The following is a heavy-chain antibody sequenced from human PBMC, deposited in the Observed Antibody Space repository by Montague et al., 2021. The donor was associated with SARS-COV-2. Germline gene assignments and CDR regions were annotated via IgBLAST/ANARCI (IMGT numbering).Heavy chain of an antibody. CDR1: GFSLSTSGMC. CDR2: IAWDDDK. J-gene: IGHJ4*02. Sequence: PPLVKPTQTLTLTCTFSGFSLSTSGMCVSWIRQPPGKALEWLALIAWDDDKYYSTSLKTRLTISKDTSTHQVVLTMTNMDPVDTATYYCARSFSIFGVVIIPAYFDYWGQGTMVTVSS. D-gene: IGHD3-3*01. CDR3: ARSFSIFGVVIIPAYFDY. V-gene: IGHV2-70*01.